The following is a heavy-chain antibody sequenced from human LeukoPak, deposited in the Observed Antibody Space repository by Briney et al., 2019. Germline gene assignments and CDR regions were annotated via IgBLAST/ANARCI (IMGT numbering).Heavy chain of an antibody. Sequence: GGSLRLSCLTSGFTFSTNAMSWVRQAPGKGLEWISGISGSGASTYYADSVTGRFTISRDNSRNTLYLQMNSLRGDDTAVYYCAKDVGKWESLHFFDYWGQGTLVSVSS. V-gene: IGHV3-23*01. CDR1: GFTFSTNA. CDR2: ISGSGAST. D-gene: IGHD1-26*01. CDR3: AKDVGKWESLHFFDY. J-gene: IGHJ4*02.